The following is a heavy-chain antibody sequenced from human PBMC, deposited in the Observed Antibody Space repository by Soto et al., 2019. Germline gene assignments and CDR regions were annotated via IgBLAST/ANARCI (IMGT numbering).Heavy chain of an antibody. CDR1: GFTFDDYT. D-gene: IGHD3-16*01. CDR3: AKGGDYWYFDL. V-gene: IGHV3-43*01. J-gene: IGHJ2*01. Sequence: EMQLVESGGVVVQPGGSLRLSCAASGFTFDDYTMHWVRQVPGKGLDWVSTISWDGGTTYYADSVKGRFTISRDNSKSSLYLQMNGLTTEDSAFYYCAKGGDYWYFDLWVRGTLATVSS. CDR2: ISWDGGTT.